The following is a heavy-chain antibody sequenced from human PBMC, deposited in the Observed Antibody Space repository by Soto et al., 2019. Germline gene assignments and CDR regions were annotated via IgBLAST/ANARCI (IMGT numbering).Heavy chain of an antibody. CDR2: ISGYTGDT. Sequence: QVQLVQSGADVKKPGASVKVSCKASGYTFSSYGISWVRQATGQGLECMGWISGYTGDTSYAQKLQGRVTMTDDKSTSTSYMELRSLSSSDTAVYYCARFGFLTAFDPWGQRPQVTVSS. CDR1: GYTFSSYG. CDR3: ARFGFLTAFDP. D-gene: IGHD2-21*01. V-gene: IGHV1-18*01. J-gene: IGHJ5*02.